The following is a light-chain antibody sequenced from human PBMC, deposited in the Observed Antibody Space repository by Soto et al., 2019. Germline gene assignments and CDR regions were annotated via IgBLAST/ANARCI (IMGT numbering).Light chain of an antibody. V-gene: IGLV2-11*01. CDR1: SSDVGDYNY. Sequence: QSALTQPRSVSGSPGRTVTISCTGTSSDVGDYNYVSRYQQHPGKAPKLMIYDVSKRPSEVPDRFSGSKSGNTASLTISGLRAEDEADYYCCSYAGTYTVIFGGGTKLTVL. CDR3: CSYAGTYTVI. CDR2: DVS. J-gene: IGLJ2*01.